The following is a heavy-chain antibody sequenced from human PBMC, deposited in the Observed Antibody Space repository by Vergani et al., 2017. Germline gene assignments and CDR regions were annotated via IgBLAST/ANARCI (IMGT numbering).Heavy chain of an antibody. V-gene: IGHV1-2*02. Sequence: QVQLVQSGAEVKKPGASVKVSCKASAYTFTGYYMHWVRQAPGQGLGWMGWINPNSGGTNYAQKFQGRVTMTRDTSISTAYMELSRLRSDDTAVYYCARDSIAFCGGDCSWGYFWGQGTLVTVSS. D-gene: IGHD2-21*02. CDR3: ARDSIAFCGGDCSWGYF. CDR1: AYTFTGYY. J-gene: IGHJ4*02. CDR2: INPNSGGT.